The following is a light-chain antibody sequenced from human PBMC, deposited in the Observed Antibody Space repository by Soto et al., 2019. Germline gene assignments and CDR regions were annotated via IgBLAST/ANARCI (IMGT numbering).Light chain of an antibody. CDR2: GAS. CDR3: QQYGTSPNT. V-gene: IGKV3-20*01. CDR1: QSVSSSY. Sequence: DIVLTHSPGTLSLSQGERATLSCRASQSVSSSYLAWYQQKPGQAPRLLIYGASSRATGIPDRFSGSGSGTDFTLTISRLEPEDFAVYYCQQYGTSPNTFGQGTRLEIK. J-gene: IGKJ5*01.